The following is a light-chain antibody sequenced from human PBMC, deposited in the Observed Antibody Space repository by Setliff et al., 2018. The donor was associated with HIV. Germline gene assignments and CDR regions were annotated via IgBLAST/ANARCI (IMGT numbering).Light chain of an antibody. J-gene: IGLJ3*02. CDR1: SSNIGSNT. V-gene: IGLV1-44*01. CDR3: AAWDDSLSGVV. CDR2: SNN. Sequence: ALAQPASVSGTPGQRVTISCSGGSSNIGSNTVNWYQQFPGTASKLLIYSNNQRPSGVPDRFSGSKSGTSASLAISGLQSVDEADYYCAAWDDSLSGVVFGGGTKVTVL.